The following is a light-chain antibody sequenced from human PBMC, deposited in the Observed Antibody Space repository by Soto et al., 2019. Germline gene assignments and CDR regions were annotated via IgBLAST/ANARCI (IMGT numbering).Light chain of an antibody. CDR2: EAS. V-gene: IGKV2D-29*01. CDR1: PGLLTSDRKTY. Sequence: DIVLTQTPLSLSVTPGQSASISCKATPGLLTSDRKTYLSWYVQKAGQPPQLLIYEASIRFSGVTDSFSGRGSGTDFTLKISRMEAEDVGIYYCVQSAQLPYTFGPGTRLDIK. CDR3: VQSAQLPYT. J-gene: IGKJ2*01.